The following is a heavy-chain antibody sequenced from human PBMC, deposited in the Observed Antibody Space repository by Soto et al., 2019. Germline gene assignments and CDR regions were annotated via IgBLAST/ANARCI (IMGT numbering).Heavy chain of an antibody. CDR1: GGSISSYY. Sequence: SETLSLTCTVSGGSISSYYWSWIRQPPGKGLEWIGYIYHSGSTYYNPSLKSRVTISVDTSKNQFSLKLSSVTAADTAVYYCARNFMEMATISIYYFDYWGQGTLVTVSS. CDR2: IYHSGST. J-gene: IGHJ4*02. CDR3: ARNFMEMATISIYYFDY. D-gene: IGHD5-12*01. V-gene: IGHV4-4*09.